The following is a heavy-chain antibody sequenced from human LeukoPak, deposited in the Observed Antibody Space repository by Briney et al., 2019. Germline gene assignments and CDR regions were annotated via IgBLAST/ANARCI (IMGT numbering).Heavy chain of an antibody. CDR1: GFTFTGYW. V-gene: IGHV3-7*01. Sequence: PGGSLRLSCAASGFTFTGYWMVWVRQAPGKGLEWVANIKQDGSQKHYVDSAKGRFTISRDNAKKSLYLQMNNLRAEDTGVYYCAREDWGPDYWGQGTLVTVSS. D-gene: IGHD7-27*01. CDR2: IKQDGSQK. CDR3: AREDWGPDY. J-gene: IGHJ4*02.